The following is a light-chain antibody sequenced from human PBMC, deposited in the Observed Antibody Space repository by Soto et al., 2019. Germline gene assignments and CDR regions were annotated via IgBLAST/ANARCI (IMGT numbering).Light chain of an antibody. V-gene: IGKV3-15*01. J-gene: IGKJ2*01. CDR2: GAS. CDR3: QQYNNWPPANT. Sequence: EIVMTQSPATLSVSPGERATLSCRAKQSVSSNLAWYQQKPGQAPRLLIYGASTRATGIPARFSGSGSGTELTLNISSLQSEDFEVYYCQQYNNWPPANTFGQGTKLEIK. CDR1: QSVSSN.